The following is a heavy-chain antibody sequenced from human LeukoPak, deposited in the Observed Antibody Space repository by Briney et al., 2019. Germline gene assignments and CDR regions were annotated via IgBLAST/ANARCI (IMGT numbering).Heavy chain of an antibody. CDR3: ARVGYCSGGSCYGVDY. J-gene: IGHJ4*02. D-gene: IGHD2-15*01. CDR2: INIDGSNT. CDR1: GFTFSNYW. Sequence: GRSLRLSCAASGFTFSNYWMHWVRQAPGKGLVWVSRINIDGSNTSYADSVKGRFTISRDNAKNTLYLQMNSLRAEDTAVYYCARVGYCSGGSCYGVDYWGQGILVTVSS. V-gene: IGHV3-74*01.